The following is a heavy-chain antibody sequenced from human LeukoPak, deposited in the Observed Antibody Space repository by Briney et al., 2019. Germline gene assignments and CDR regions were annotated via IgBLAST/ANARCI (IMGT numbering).Heavy chain of an antibody. V-gene: IGHV3-30*18. J-gene: IGHJ4*02. CDR2: ISYDGSNK. CDR1: GFTFSSYG. CDR3: AKDTDYYDSSGYYYFDY. Sequence: GGSLRLSCAASGFTFSSYGMHWVRQAPSKGLEWVAVISYDGSNKYYADSVKGRFTISRDNSKNTLYLQMNSLRAEDTAVYYCAKDTDYYDSSGYYYFDYWGQGTLVTVSS. D-gene: IGHD3-22*01.